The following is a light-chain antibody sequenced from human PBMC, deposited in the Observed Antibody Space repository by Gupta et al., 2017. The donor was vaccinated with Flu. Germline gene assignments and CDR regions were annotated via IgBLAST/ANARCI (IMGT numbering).Light chain of an antibody. Sequence: EIVLTQSPGTLSLSPGERATLSCRASQSVSSSYLAWYQQKLGQAPRLLIYGASSRATGIPDRLSGSGSGTDFTLTISRLEPEDFAVYYCQQYGSSPPTFTFGPGTKVDIK. V-gene: IGKV3-20*01. J-gene: IGKJ3*01. CDR3: QQYGSSPPTFT. CDR2: GAS. CDR1: QSVSSSY.